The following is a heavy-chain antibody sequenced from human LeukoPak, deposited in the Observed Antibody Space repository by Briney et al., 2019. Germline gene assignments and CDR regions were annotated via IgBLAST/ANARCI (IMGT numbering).Heavy chain of an antibody. J-gene: IGHJ4*02. CDR3: AKDRGSSSWTDY. CDR1: GFTFSSYG. CDR2: IWYDGSNK. Sequence: GGSLRLSCAASGFTFSSYGMHWVRQAPGKGLDWVAVIWYDGSNKYYADSVKGRFTISRDNSKNTLYLQMNSLRAEDTAVYYCAKDRGSSSWTDYWGQGTLVTVSS. V-gene: IGHV3-33*06. D-gene: IGHD6-13*01.